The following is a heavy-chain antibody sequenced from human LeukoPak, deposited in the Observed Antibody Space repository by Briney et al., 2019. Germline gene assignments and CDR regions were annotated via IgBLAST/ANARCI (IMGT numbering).Heavy chain of an antibody. CDR1: GGSISSYY. Sequence: SETLSLTCTVSGGSISSYYWSWIRQPAGKGLEWIGRIYTSGSTNYNPSLKSRVTMSVDTSKNQFSLKLSSVTAADTAVYYYARDWDSSGWNWFDPWGQGTLVTVSS. CDR3: ARDWDSSGWNWFDP. CDR2: IYTSGST. J-gene: IGHJ5*02. V-gene: IGHV4-4*07. D-gene: IGHD3-22*01.